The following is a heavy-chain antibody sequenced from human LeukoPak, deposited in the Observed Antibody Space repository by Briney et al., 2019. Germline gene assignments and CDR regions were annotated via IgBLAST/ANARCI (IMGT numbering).Heavy chain of an antibody. J-gene: IGHJ6*03. CDR1: GYTFTGYY. V-gene: IGHV1-2*02. Sequence: ASVKVSCKASGYTFTGYYMHWVRQAPGQGLEWMGWINPNSGGTNYAQKFQGRVTMTRDTSISTAYMELSRLRSDDTAVYYCARVVNEMATINYYYYYMDVWGKGTTVTVSS. CDR2: INPNSGGT. CDR3: ARVVNEMATINYYYYYMDV. D-gene: IGHD5-24*01.